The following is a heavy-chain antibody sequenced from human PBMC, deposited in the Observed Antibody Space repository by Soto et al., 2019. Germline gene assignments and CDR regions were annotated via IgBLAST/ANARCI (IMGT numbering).Heavy chain of an antibody. CDR3: ARPPWWFGENWFDP. CDR2: IIPLLGIA. V-gene: IGHV1-69*02. Sequence: QVQLVQSGAEVKKPGSSVKVSCKASGGTFSSYTIGWVHQAPGQGLEWMGRIIPLLGIANYAQKFQGRVTITADKSTSTAYMELSSLRSEDTAVYYCARPPWWFGENWFDPWGQGTLVTVSS. CDR1: GGTFSSYT. J-gene: IGHJ5*02. D-gene: IGHD3-10*01.